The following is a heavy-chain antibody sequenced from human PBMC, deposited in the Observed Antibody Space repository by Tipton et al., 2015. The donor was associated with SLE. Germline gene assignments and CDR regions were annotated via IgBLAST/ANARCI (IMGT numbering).Heavy chain of an antibody. CDR1: GYKFTSFG. V-gene: IGHV1-18*01. CDR2: INGYNGNT. Sequence: QVQLVQSGAEVKKPGASVKVSCKASGYKFTSFGITWLRQAPGQGLEWMGWINGYNGNTNYAQKLQGRVTMTTDTSTSTAYMELRSLRSDDTAVYYCARDVVYRFGYCNITNCPDGMDVWGQGTTVTVSS. CDR3: ARDVVYRFGYCNITNCPDGMDV. J-gene: IGHJ6*02. D-gene: IGHD2-2*03.